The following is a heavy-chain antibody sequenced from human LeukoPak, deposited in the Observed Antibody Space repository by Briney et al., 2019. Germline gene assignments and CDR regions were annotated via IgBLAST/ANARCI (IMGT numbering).Heavy chain of an antibody. CDR1: GFTLSQYW. CDR3: ARDLSGSYPIDY. J-gene: IGHJ4*02. Sequence: HSGGSLRLSCAASGFTLSQYWMSWVRQAPGKGLEWVANIKQDGHENYYADSVKGRFTISRDNAENSLFLQMNSLRAEDTAVYYCARDLSGSYPIDYWGQGTLVTVSS. D-gene: IGHD1-26*01. CDR2: IKQDGHEN. V-gene: IGHV3-7*01.